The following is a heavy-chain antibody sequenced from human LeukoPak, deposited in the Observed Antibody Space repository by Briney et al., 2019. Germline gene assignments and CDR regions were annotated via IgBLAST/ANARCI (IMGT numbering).Heavy chain of an antibody. CDR3: ARQRTFINPDLTGHWFDS. D-gene: IGHD1-14*01. CDR1: GASISSSDYY. CDR2: IYYTGST. Sequence: SETLSLTCTVSGASISSSDYYWGWIRQPPGNGLEWIGTIYYTGSTYYNPSLKSRVTLSVDASKNQFSLKLSSVTAADTAVYYCARQRTFINPDLTGHWFDSWGQGTLVTVSS. J-gene: IGHJ5*01. V-gene: IGHV4-39*01.